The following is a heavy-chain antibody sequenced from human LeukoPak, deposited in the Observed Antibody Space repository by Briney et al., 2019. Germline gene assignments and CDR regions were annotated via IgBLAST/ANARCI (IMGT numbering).Heavy chain of an antibody. CDR3: ARGGGSSS. CDR2: IKPDGSAT. V-gene: IGHV3-7*01. Sequence: SGGSLRLSCAASGFSVSNFWMSWVRQAPGKGLEWVANIKPDGSATNYVDSVKGRFTISRDNAKNSLNLQMNSLRAEDTAVYYCARGGGSSSWGQGTLVTVSS. J-gene: IGHJ5*02. D-gene: IGHD6-6*01. CDR1: GFSVSNFW.